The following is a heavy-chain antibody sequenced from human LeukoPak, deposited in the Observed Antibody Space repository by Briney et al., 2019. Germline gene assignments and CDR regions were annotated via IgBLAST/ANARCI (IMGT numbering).Heavy chain of an antibody. D-gene: IGHD1-26*01. J-gene: IGHJ4*02. CDR3: AGNIVGARFDY. V-gene: IGHV1-69*05. CDR2: IIPIFGTA. Sequence: ASVKVSCKASGGTFSSYAISWVRQAPGQGLEWMGGIIPIFGTANYAQKFQGRVTITTDESTSTAYMELSSLRSEDTAVYYCAGNIVGARFDYWGQGTLVTVSS. CDR1: GGTFSSYA.